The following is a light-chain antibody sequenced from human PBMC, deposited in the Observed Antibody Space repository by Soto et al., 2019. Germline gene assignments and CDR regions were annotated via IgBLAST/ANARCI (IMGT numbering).Light chain of an antibody. V-gene: IGLV2-14*01. J-gene: IGLJ1*01. CDR1: SSDVGGFNY. CDR3: SSYTSSSTYV. CDR2: EVS. Sequence: QSVLTQPASVSGSPGQSITISCTGTSSDVGGFNYVSWYQHHPGKAPKLMIYEVSNRPSGVSNRFSGSKSGNTVSLTISGLQAEDEADYYCSSYTSSSTYVFGTGTKLTVL.